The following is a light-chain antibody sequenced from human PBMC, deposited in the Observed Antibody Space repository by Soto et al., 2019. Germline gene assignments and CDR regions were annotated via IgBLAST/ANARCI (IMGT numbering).Light chain of an antibody. CDR3: QQYNSYSVT. J-gene: IGKJ1*01. CDR2: DAS. V-gene: IGKV1-5*01. CDR1: QSISSR. Sequence: EIQMTQSPSTLSVSVGDRVTLTCRASQSISSRLAWYQQKPGKAPRFLVYDASTMESGVPSRFSGSGSGAEFTLTISSLQSDDFATYYCQQYNSYSVTFGQGTKVDIK.